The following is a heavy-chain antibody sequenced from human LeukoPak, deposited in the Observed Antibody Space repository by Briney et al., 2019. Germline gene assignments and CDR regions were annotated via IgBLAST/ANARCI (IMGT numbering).Heavy chain of an antibody. V-gene: IGHV5-51*01. CDR3: ARIDDSSGLGDY. Sequence: HGESLKISCKGSGYSFTTYWIGWVRQMPGKGLEWMGIIFPADSDTRYSPSFQGQVTISADKSISTAYLQWNSLKASDTAMYYCARIDDSSGLGDYWGQGTLVTVSS. CDR2: IFPADSDT. D-gene: IGHD3-22*01. J-gene: IGHJ4*02. CDR1: GYSFTTYW.